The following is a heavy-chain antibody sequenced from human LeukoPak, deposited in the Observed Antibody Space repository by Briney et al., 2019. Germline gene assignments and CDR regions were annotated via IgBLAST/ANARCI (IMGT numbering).Heavy chain of an antibody. CDR1: GGSVSSDGYY. CDR3: ARSSAWSPFDY. D-gene: IGHD6-19*01. J-gene: IGHJ4*02. Sequence: SETLSLTCSVSGGSVSSDGYYWSWIRQPPRKGLEWIGFISFSGNTNYNPSLKSRVTISRDTSENQFSLKLRSVTATDTAVYYCARSSAWSPFDYWGQGPLVTVS. V-gene: IGHV4-61*08. CDR2: ISFSGNT.